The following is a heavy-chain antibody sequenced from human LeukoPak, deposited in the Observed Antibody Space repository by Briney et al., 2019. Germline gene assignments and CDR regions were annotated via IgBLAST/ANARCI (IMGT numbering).Heavy chain of an antibody. CDR1: GGSVTTSSFY. CDR2: IYYSGIT. Sequence: PSETLSLTCTLSGGSVTTSSFYWAWIRQPPGKGLECIGTIYYSGITYYHSSLKSRVTISVDTSKNQFSLKLSSVTAADTAVYYCARYRYCSGGSCYRFDPWGQGTLVTVSS. J-gene: IGHJ5*02. V-gene: IGHV4-39*07. CDR3: ARYRYCSGGSCYRFDP. D-gene: IGHD2-15*01.